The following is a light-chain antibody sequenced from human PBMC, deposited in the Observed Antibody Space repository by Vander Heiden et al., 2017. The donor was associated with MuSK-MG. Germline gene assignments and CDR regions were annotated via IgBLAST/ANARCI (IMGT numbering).Light chain of an antibody. Sequence: QSALTQPASVSGSPGQSITISCTGTSSDVGGYSFVSWYQQHPGKAPKLMIYEVSNRPLGISNRFSGSKSGNTASLTISGLQADDEADYYCTSYTSSSTLVVIGGGTKLTVL. CDR1: SSDVGGYSF. V-gene: IGLV2-14*01. J-gene: IGLJ2*01. CDR3: TSYTSSSTLVV. CDR2: EVS.